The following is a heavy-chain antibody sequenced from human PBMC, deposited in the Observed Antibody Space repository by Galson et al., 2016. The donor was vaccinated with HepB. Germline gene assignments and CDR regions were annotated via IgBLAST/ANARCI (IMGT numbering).Heavy chain of an antibody. J-gene: IGHJ3*01. CDR1: GYRFTSYW. D-gene: IGHD2-15*01. CDR3: AMGLGGHAFDV. V-gene: IGHV5-51*01. CDR2: IYPDDSDT. Sequence: QSGAEVKKPGESLKISCQGSGYRFTSYWIGWVRQMPGKGLEWMAMIYPDDSDTNYNPSFQGQVTISADKSITTAYLQWSSLKASDTAMYYCAMGLGGHAFDVWGQGTMVTVSS.